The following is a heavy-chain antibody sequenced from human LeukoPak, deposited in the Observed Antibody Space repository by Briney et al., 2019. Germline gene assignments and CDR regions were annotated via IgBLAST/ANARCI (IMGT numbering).Heavy chain of an antibody. Sequence: SETLSLTCTVSGGSISSGDNYWSWIRQPPGKGLEWVGYIYYNGNTFYNPSLKSRVSISVDTSKNQFSLKLSSVTAADTAVYYCARGSPAATYYYYYYMDVWGKGTTVTVSS. D-gene: IGHD2-2*01. V-gene: IGHV4-30-4*08. CDR3: ARGSPAATYYYYYYMDV. J-gene: IGHJ6*03. CDR1: GGSISSGDNY. CDR2: IYYNGNT.